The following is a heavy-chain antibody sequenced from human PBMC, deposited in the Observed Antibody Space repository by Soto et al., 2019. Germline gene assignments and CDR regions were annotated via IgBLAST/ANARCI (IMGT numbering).Heavy chain of an antibody. CDR2: MNAKSGDT. V-gene: IGHV1-8*01. J-gene: IGHJ6*02. CDR1: GYTFSDFD. D-gene: IGHD3-16*01. CDR3: ARGNPFNYAGFDV. Sequence: QAHLEQSGTELKRPGASVKVSCKASGYTFSDFDINWLRQGSGQGPEWMGWMNAKSGDTFFAQRFQDKFNMTWDTALSTAYMEVGSLTSDDTAIYYCARGNPFNYAGFDVWGQGTTVAVSS.